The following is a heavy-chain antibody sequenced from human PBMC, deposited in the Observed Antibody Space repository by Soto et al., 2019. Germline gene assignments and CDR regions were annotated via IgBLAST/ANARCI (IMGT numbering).Heavy chain of an antibody. Sequence: GGSLRLSCAASGFTFSNAWMNWVRQAPGKGLEWVGRIKSKTDGGTTDYAAPVKGRFTISRDDSKNTLYLQMNSLKTEDTAVYYCTTEAVAVAGTPYFDYWGQGTLVTVSS. CDR1: GFTFSNAW. V-gene: IGHV3-15*07. CDR2: IKSKTDGGTT. D-gene: IGHD6-19*01. J-gene: IGHJ4*02. CDR3: TTEAVAVAGTPYFDY.